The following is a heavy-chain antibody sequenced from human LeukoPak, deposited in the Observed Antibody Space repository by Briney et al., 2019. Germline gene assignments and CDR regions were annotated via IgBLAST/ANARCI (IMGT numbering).Heavy chain of an antibody. J-gene: IGHJ4*02. CDR3: ARRAGDLRHNSRGAFDY. V-gene: IGHV4-39*07. CDR1: GGSISSSSYY. CDR2: IYYSGST. Sequence: SETLSLTCTVSGGSISSSSYYWGWIRQPPGKGLEWIGSIYYSGSTYYNPSLKSRVTISVDTSKNQFSLKLSSVTAADTAVYYCARRAGDLRHNSRGAFDYWGQGTLVTVSS. D-gene: IGHD4-17*01.